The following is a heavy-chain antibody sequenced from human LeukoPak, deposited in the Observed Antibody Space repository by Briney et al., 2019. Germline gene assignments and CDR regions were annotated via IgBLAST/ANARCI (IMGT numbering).Heavy chain of an antibody. CDR3: AVYCSSTSCYSATYYYYGMDV. Sequence: ASVKVSCKVSGYTLTELSMHWVRQAPGKGLEWMGGFDPEDGETIYAQKFQGRVTMTEDTSTDTAYMELSSLRSEDTAVYYCAVYCSSTSCYSATYYYYGMDVWGQGTTVTVS. V-gene: IGHV1-24*01. D-gene: IGHD2-2*02. CDR1: GYTLTELS. CDR2: FDPEDGET. J-gene: IGHJ6*02.